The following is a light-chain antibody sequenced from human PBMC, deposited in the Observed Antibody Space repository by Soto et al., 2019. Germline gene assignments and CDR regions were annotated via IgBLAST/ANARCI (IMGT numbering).Light chain of an antibody. CDR2: DVS. V-gene: IGLV2-14*01. Sequence: QSALTQPASVSGSPGQSITISCTGTSSDVGGYNYVSWYQQHPGKAPKLMIYDVSNRPSGISNRFSGSKSGNTASLTIFGLQAEDEADYYCTSYTGSSTVLFGGGTKLTVL. J-gene: IGLJ3*02. CDR1: SSDVGGYNY. CDR3: TSYTGSSTVL.